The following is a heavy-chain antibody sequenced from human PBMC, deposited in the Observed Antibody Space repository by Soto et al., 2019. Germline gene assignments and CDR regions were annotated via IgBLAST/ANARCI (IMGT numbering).Heavy chain of an antibody. V-gene: IGHV4-59*01. Sequence: LSLTFIVSNVDFSISYWNWLQQAPGKGLAWIGFVYYTGTIKYNPSLKIRVTISVDTSRNEFSLRLTSVTTADTAFYFCARDFAGRGQ. D-gene: IGHD3-3*01. J-gene: IGHJ1*01. CDR3: ARDFAG. CDR1: NVDFSISY. CDR2: VYYTGTI.